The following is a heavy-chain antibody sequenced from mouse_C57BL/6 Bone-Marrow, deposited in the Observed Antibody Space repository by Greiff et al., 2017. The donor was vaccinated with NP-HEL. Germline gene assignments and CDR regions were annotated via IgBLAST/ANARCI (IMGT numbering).Heavy chain of an antibody. Sequence: QVQLQQPGAELVMPGASVKLSCKASGYTFTSYWMHWVKQRPGQGLEWIGEIDPSDSYTNYNQKFKGKSTLTVDKSSSTAYMQLSSLTSDDSAFYYCARGYYGSSYGDWFAYLGQGTLVTVSA. CDR2: IDPSDSYT. D-gene: IGHD1-1*01. CDR1: GYTFTSYW. CDR3: ARGYYGSSYGDWFAY. V-gene: IGHV1-69*01. J-gene: IGHJ3*01.